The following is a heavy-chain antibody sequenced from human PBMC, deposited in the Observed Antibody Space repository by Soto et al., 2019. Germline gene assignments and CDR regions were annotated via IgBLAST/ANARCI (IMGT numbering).Heavy chain of an antibody. CDR3: AKDQASGQGSFDS. J-gene: IGHJ4*02. CDR2: ISYDGSNQ. V-gene: IGHV3-30*18. Sequence: GGSLRLSCAASGFTFNIYGMHWVRQAPDKGLEWVALISYDGSNQYYADSVKGRFTISRDNSKNTLFLQMNSLRADDTAVYYCAKDQASGQGSFDSWGQGTLVTVPS. CDR1: GFTFNIYG.